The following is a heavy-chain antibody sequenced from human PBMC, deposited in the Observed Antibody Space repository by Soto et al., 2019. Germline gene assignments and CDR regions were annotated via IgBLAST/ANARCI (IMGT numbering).Heavy chain of an antibody. CDR3: AKDQASGQGSFDS. J-gene: IGHJ4*02. CDR2: ISYDGSNQ. V-gene: IGHV3-30*18. Sequence: GGSLRLSCAASGFTFNIYGMHWVRQAPDKGLEWVALISYDGSNQYYADSVKGRFTISRDNSKNTLFLQMNSLRADDTAVYYCAKDQASGQGSFDSWGQGTLVTVPS. CDR1: GFTFNIYG.